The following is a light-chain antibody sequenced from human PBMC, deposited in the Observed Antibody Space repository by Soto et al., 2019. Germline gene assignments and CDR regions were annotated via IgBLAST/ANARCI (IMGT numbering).Light chain of an antibody. V-gene: IGKV1-6*01. CDR2: AAS. CDR3: LLDYSYFWA. Sequence: AIQVTQSPSSLSASVGDRMTITCRTSQGIRSALGWYQQKPGKVPKLLIYAASTLQSGVPSRISGSGSGRVFTLTISSLQPEDFATYYCLLDYSYFWAFGQGTKVEIK. CDR1: QGIRSA. J-gene: IGKJ1*01.